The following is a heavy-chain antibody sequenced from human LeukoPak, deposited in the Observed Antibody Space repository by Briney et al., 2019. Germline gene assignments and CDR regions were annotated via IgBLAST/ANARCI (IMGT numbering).Heavy chain of an antibody. CDR3: AREDRWDYSSSSAMLDY. J-gene: IGHJ4*02. CDR2: INPSGGST. D-gene: IGHD6-6*01. Sequence: ASVKVSCKASGYTFTSYYMHWVRQAPGQGLEWMGIINPSGGSTSYAQKFQGRVTMTRDMSTSTVYMELSSLRSEDTAVYYCAREDRWDYSSSSAMLDYWDQGTLVTVSS. V-gene: IGHV1-46*01. CDR1: GYTFTSYY.